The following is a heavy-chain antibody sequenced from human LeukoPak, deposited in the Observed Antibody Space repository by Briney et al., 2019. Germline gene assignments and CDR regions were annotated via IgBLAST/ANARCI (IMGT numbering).Heavy chain of an antibody. CDR1: GGSFSGYY. CDR2: INHSGGT. V-gene: IGHV4-34*01. CDR3: ARTRGYCSSTSCRSFDY. D-gene: IGHD2-2*01. J-gene: IGHJ4*02. Sequence: SETLSLTCAVYGGSFSGYYWSWIRQPPGKGLEWIGEINHSGGTNYNPSLKSRVTISVDTSKNQFSLKLSSVTAADTAVYYCARTRGYCSSTSCRSFDYWGQGTLVTVSS.